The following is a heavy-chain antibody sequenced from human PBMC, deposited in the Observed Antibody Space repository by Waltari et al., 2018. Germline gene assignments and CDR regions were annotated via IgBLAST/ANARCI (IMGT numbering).Heavy chain of an antibody. J-gene: IGHJ4*02. CDR1: GGSFSGYY. CDR3: AGVLLWFGEYFAY. V-gene: IGHV4-34*01. Sequence: QVQLQQWGAGLLKPSETLSLTCAVYGGSFSGYYWSWIRQPPGKGLEWIGEINHSGSTNYNPSLKSRVTISVDTSKNQFSLKLSSVTAADTAVYYCAGVLLWFGEYFAYWGQGTLVIVSS. D-gene: IGHD3-10*01. CDR2: INHSGST.